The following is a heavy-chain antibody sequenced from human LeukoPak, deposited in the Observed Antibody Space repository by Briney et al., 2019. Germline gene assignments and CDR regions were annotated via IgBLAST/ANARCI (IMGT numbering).Heavy chain of an antibody. J-gene: IGHJ4*02. CDR3: ARDRDSGDYTAAPGDY. CDR2: AQKDGSED. D-gene: IGHD4-17*01. V-gene: IGHV3-7*01. CDR1: GITLTSYS. Sequence: GGSLRLSCAASGITLTSYSISWVRQAPGKGLEWVANAQKDGSEDKYVDSVKGRFTISRDNAQKSLYLQMDSLRAEDTAVYYCARDRDSGDYTAAPGDYWGQGTLVTVSS.